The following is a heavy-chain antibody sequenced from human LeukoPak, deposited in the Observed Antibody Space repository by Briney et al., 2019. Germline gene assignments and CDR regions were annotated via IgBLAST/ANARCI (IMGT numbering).Heavy chain of an antibody. CDR1: GGSISGYV. V-gene: IGHV4-59*08. J-gene: IGHJ4*02. Sequence: SETLSLTCTVSGGSISGYVWSWIRQPPGKGLEWIGYIFHSGSTNYNPSLKSRVTISVDPSKNQFSLKLSSVTAAYTAVYYCARYYCSGVCYNFDYWGQGTLVTVYS. CDR3: ARYYCSGVCYNFDY. CDR2: IFHSGST. D-gene: IGHD2-21*02.